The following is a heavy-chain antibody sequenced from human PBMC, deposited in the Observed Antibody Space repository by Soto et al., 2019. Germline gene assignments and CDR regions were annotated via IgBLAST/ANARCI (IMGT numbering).Heavy chain of an antibody. CDR3: AKDWTWMGFGP. V-gene: IGHV3-30*18. D-gene: IGHD2-2*03. CDR1: GFTFSSYG. CDR2: ISYDGSNK. Sequence: GGSLRLSCAASGFTFSSYGMHWVRQAPGKGLEWVAVISYDGSNKYYAGSVKGRFTISRDNSKNTLYLQMNSLRAEDTAVYYCAKDWTWMGFGPWGQGTLVTVSS. J-gene: IGHJ5*02.